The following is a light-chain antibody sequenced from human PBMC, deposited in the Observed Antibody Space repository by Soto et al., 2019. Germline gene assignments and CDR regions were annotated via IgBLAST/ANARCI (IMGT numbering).Light chain of an antibody. Sequence: QSFLRPPASVCGYPGQSITIACTGTSSDVGGYNYVSWYQHHPGKAPNLMIHAVIDRPSGISTRLSGSKPGNTASLTISGLQAEHEADYYGSSYTSATTYVFGTGTQVTV. CDR2: AVI. CDR3: SSYTSATTYV. V-gene: IGLV2-14*01. J-gene: IGLJ1*01. CDR1: SSDVGGYNY.